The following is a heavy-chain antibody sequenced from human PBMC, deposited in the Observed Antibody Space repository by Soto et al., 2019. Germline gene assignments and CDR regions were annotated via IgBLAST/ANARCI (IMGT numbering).Heavy chain of an antibody. CDR3: AIFGGSVSG. D-gene: IGHD3-10*01. J-gene: IGHJ4*02. V-gene: IGHV1-3*01. Sequence: EASVKVSCKASGYTFTSYAMHWVRQAPGQRLEWMGWINAGNGNTRYSQKFQGRVTITTDTSASTAYMDLTSLRSEDTAVYYCAIFGGSVSGWGQGTLVTVSS. CDR2: INAGNGNT. CDR1: GYTFTSYA.